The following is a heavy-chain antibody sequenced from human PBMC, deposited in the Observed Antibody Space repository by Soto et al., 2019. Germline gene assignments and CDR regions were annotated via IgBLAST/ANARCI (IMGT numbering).Heavy chain of an antibody. CDR2: SRNKANSYTT. V-gene: IGHV3-72*01. D-gene: IGHD1-1*01. Sequence: EVQLVESGGGLVQPRGSLRLSCAASGFTFSDHYMDWVRQAPGKGLEWVGRSRNKANSYTTEYATSVKGRFTISRDESGNSVHLEMNSQKSEDTAVYFCIRPMTGTTRGFDYWGQGTLVTVSS. CDR1: GFTFSDHY. CDR3: IRPMTGTTRGFDY. J-gene: IGHJ4*02.